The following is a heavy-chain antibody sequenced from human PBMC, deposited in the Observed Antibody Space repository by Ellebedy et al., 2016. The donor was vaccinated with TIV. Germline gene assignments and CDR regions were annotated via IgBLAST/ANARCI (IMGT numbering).Heavy chain of an antibody. Sequence: GESLKISCAASGFTFSSYAMSWVRQAPGKGLEWVSTISASGVSTYYADSVRGRFTISRDKSNHTVYLQMNSLRAEDTALYYCAAGWELPYWGQGTLVTVPS. CDR2: ISASGVST. V-gene: IGHV3-23*01. CDR3: AAGWELPY. CDR1: GFTFSSYA. J-gene: IGHJ4*02. D-gene: IGHD1-26*01.